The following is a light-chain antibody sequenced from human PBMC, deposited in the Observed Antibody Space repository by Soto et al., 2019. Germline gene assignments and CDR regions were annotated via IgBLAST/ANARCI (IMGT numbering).Light chain of an antibody. Sequence: DIQMTQSPSSLSASVGDRVTISCRASQTISTFLNWYQQKPGTAPRLLIYRASSVNSGVPPRFSGSGSGRDFTLTISSLRPEDIATYFCQQSYSSPPWTFGQGSKVEIX. CDR1: QTISTF. J-gene: IGKJ1*01. CDR2: RAS. CDR3: QQSYSSPPWT. V-gene: IGKV1-39*01.